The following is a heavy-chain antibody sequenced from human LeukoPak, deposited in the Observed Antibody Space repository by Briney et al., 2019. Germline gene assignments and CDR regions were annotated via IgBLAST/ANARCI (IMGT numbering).Heavy chain of an antibody. Sequence: GGSLRLSCVASGFSFGTYAMNWVRQAPGHGLEWVSVIVGSGGGIDYADSVKGRFTISRDNSRNTVYLQMNSLRAEDTAVYYCAKSYNGYESKPDYWGQGTLVTVSS. CDR2: IVGSGGGI. CDR3: AKSYNGYESKPDY. CDR1: GFSFGTYA. D-gene: IGHD5-12*01. V-gene: IGHV3-23*01. J-gene: IGHJ4*02.